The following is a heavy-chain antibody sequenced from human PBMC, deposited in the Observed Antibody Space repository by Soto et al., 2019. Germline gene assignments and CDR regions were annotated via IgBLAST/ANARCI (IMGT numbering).Heavy chain of an antibody. Sequence: EASVKVSCKASGGTFSSYAISWVRQAPGQGLEWMGGIIPIFGTANYAQKFQGRVTITADESTSTAYMELSSLRSEDTAVYYCASTIRGSPNYDFWSGYYTKDYYYGMDVWGQGTTVTVSS. CDR3: ASTIRGSPNYDFWSGYYTKDYYYGMDV. J-gene: IGHJ6*02. CDR1: GGTFSSYA. V-gene: IGHV1-69*13. D-gene: IGHD3-3*01. CDR2: IIPIFGTA.